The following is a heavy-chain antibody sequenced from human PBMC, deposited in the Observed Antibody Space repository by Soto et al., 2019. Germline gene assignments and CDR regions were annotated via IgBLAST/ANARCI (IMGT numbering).Heavy chain of an antibody. CDR1: GFIFSTYA. D-gene: IGHD3-16*02. CDR3: AKDSPRYTGVYDPFVI. Sequence: GGSLRLSCEASGFIFSTYAMSWVRQSPGKGLEWVSVIGGAAVSTDCADSLKGRCTVSRDDSKNTVYLQLDSLRDDDTAVYYCAKDSPRYTGVYDPFVIWGEGRMVTVSS. CDR2: IGGAAVST. V-gene: IGHV3-23*01. J-gene: IGHJ3*02.